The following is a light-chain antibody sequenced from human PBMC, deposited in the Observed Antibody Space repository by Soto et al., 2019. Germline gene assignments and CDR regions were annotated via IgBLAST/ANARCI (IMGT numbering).Light chain of an antibody. CDR3: QQYINRWT. CDR1: QSISTW. Sequence: DIQMTQCPSTLSASVGGRVTITCRASQSISTWLAWYQQKPGKAPKLLIYKASSLESGVPSRFSGSGSGTEFTLTISSLQPDDSATYYCQQYINRWTFGQGTKVDIK. CDR2: KAS. V-gene: IGKV1-5*03. J-gene: IGKJ1*01.